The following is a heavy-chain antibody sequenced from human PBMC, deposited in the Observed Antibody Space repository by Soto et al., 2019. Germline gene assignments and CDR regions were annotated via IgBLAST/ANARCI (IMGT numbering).Heavy chain of an antibody. CDR1: GFTFDDYG. V-gene: IGHV3-20*04. CDR2: INWNGGST. CDR3: ARDSRGYSYGPVDY. D-gene: IGHD5-18*01. J-gene: IGHJ4*02. Sequence: GGSLRLSCAASGFTFDDYGMSWVRQAPGKGLEWVSGINWNGGSTGYADSVKGRFTISRDNAKNSLYLQMNSLRAEDTALYYCARDSRGYSYGPVDYWGQGTLVTVSS.